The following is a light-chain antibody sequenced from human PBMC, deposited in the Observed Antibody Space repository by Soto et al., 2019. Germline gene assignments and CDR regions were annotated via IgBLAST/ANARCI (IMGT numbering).Light chain of an antibody. CDR1: SSNIGTYY. Sequence: QSVLTQPPSVSATPGQRVTISCSGSSSNIGTYYVYWYQQLPGTAPKVLIYRNNQRPSGVPGRFSGSKSGTSASLAISGLRSEDEADYYCAAWDDSLSGHVVFGGGTKLTVL. CDR3: AAWDDSLSGHVV. V-gene: IGLV1-47*01. J-gene: IGLJ2*01. CDR2: RNN.